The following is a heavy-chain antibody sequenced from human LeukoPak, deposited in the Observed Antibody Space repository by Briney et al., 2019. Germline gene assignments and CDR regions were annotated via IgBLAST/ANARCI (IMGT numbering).Heavy chain of an antibody. D-gene: IGHD3-10*01. CDR2: IYPGDSDT. CDR3: ATATVLLWFGELFSPPDAFDI. V-gene: IGHV5-51*01. Sequence: GESLKISCKGSGYSFTSYWIGWVRQMPGKGLEWMGLIYPGDSDTRYSPSFQGQVTISADKSISTAYLQWSSLKASDTAMYYCATATVLLWFGELFSPPDAFDIWGQGTMVTVSS. CDR1: GYSFTSYW. J-gene: IGHJ3*02.